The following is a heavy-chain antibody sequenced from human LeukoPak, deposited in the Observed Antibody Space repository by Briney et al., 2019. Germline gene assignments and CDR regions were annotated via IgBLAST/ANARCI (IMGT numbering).Heavy chain of an antibody. V-gene: IGHV4-39*01. CDR2: IYYSGST. CDR3: ASIVGFWSGTTRGVFDI. CDR1: GGSISSSSYY. D-gene: IGHD3-3*01. J-gene: IGHJ3*02. Sequence: SETLSLTCTVSGGSISSSSYYWGWIRQPPGKGLEWIGSIYYSGSTYYNPSLKSRVTISVDTSKNQFSLKLSSVTTTDTAVYYRASIVGFWSGTTRGVFDIWGQGTMVTVSS.